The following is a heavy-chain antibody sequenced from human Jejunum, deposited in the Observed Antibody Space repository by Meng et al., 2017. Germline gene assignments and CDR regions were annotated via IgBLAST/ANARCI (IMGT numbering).Heavy chain of an antibody. D-gene: IGHD3-10*01. J-gene: IGHJ4*02. CDR1: GFTFRNYG. CDR3: ARYRSGSSDY. Sequence: LQLVDFGGGLVSPETSLRLSCAASGFTFRNYGMHWVRQAPGKGLEWVAVIWYDGSKTYYADSVKGRFSISRDNSKNTLYLQMNSLRAEDTAVYYCARYRSGSSDYWGPGTLVTVSS. CDR2: IWYDGSKT. V-gene: IGHV3-33*01.